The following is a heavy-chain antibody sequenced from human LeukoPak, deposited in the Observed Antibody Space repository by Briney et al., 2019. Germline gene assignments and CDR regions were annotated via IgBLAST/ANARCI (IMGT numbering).Heavy chain of an antibody. CDR2: INSDGSST. CDR3: ARAVIVAPGVYYFDY. CDR1: GFTFSSYW. J-gene: IGHJ4*02. D-gene: IGHD6-6*01. V-gene: IGHV3-74*01. Sequence: GGSLRLSCAASGFTFSSYWMHWVRQAPGKGLVWVSRINSDGSSTSYADSVKGRFTISRDNAKNTLYLQMNSLRAEDTAVYYCARAVIVAPGVYYFDYWGQGTLDTVSS.